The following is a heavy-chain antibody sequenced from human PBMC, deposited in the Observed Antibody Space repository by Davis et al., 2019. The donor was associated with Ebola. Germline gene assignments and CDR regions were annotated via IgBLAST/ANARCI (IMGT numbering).Heavy chain of an antibody. D-gene: IGHD1-26*01. Sequence: GESLKISCAASGFTFSGSAMHWVRQASGKGLEWVGRIRSKANSYATAYAASVKGRFTISRNDSKNTAYLQMNSLKTEDTAVYYCAKSVKWELLRIYFDYWGQGTLVTVSS. CDR2: IRSKANSYAT. V-gene: IGHV3-73*01. CDR1: GFTFSGSA. CDR3: AKSVKWELLRIYFDY. J-gene: IGHJ4*02.